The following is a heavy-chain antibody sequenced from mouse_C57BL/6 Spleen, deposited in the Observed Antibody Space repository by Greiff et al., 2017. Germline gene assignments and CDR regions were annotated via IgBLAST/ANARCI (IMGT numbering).Heavy chain of an antibody. CDR1: GYTFTSYW. V-gene: IGHV1-52*01. J-gene: IGHJ3*01. Sequence: VQLQQPGAELVRPGSSVKLSCKASGYTFTSYWMHWVKQRPIQGLEWIGNIDPSDSETHYNQKFKDKATLTVDKSSSTAYMQLSSLTSEYSAVYYCARLYDYDGAYWGQGTLVTVSA. D-gene: IGHD2-4*01. CDR2: IDPSDSET. CDR3: ARLYDYDGAY.